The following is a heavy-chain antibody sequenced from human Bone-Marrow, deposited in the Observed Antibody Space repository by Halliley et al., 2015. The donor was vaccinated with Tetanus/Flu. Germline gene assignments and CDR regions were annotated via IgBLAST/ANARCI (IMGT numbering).Heavy chain of an antibody. Sequence: PGKERAWVARIEDAGRETSYADSVRGRFSVSRDDAKNTVYLQMDNLRAEDTAVYYWATVFDYWGQGVLVTVSP. J-gene: IGHJ4*02. CDR3: ATVFDY. CDR2: IEDAGRET. V-gene: IGHV3-74*01.